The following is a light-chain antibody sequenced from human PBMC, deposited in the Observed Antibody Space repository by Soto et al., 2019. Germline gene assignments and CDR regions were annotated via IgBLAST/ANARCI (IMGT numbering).Light chain of an antibody. CDR2: GAS. J-gene: IGKJ3*01. CDR3: QQYGSPRVT. V-gene: IGKV3-20*01. Sequence: EIVLTQSPGTLSLSPGERATLSCRASQSVSSSYLAWYQQKPGQAPRLLIYGASSRATGIPDRFSGSGSGTDFTLTISGLEPEDFAVYYCQQYGSPRVTFGPGTKVDIK. CDR1: QSVSSSY.